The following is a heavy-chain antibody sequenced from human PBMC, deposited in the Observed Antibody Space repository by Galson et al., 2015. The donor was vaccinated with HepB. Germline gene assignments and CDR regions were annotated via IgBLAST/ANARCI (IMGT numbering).Heavy chain of an antibody. J-gene: IGHJ4*02. V-gene: IGHV1-69*13. CDR1: GGTFSSYA. D-gene: IGHD6-19*01. CDR2: IIPIFGTA. Sequence: SVKVSCKASGGTFSSYAISWVRQAPGQGLEWMGGIIPIFGTANYAQKFQGRVTITADESTSTAYMELSSLRSEDTAVYYCANQSGYSSGWFYWGQGTLVTVSS. CDR3: ANQSGYSSGWFY.